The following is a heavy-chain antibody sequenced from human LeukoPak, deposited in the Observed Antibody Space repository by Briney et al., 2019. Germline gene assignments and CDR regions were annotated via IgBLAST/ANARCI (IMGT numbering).Heavy chain of an antibody. J-gene: IGHJ4*02. V-gene: IGHV3-33*06. Sequence: GGSLRLSCAASGFTFSSYGMHWVRQAPGTGLEWVAVIWYDGSNKYYADSVKGRFTMSRDNSKNTLYLQMNSLRAEDTAVYYCAKDDYGGNSGFDYWGQGTLVTVSS. CDR3: AKDDYGGNSGFDY. CDR2: IWYDGSNK. CDR1: GFTFSSYG. D-gene: IGHD4-23*01.